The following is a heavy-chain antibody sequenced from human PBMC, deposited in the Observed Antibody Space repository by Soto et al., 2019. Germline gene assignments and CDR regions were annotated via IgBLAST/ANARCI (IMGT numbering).Heavy chain of an antibody. J-gene: IGHJ3*02. V-gene: IGHV1-69*02. Sequence: ASVKVSCKASGGTFSSYTISWVRQAPGQGLEWMGRIIPTLGIANYAQKFQGRVTITADKSTSTAYMELSSLRSEDTAVYYCATRNYCSGGRCHASAFDIWGQGTMGTVS. D-gene: IGHD2-15*01. CDR3: ATRNYCSGGRCHASAFDI. CDR2: IIPTLGIA. CDR1: GGTFSSYT.